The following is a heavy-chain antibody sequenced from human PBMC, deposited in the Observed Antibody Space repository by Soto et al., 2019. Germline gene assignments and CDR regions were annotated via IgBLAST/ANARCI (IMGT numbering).Heavy chain of an antibody. CDR3: ARASPSSRDFDY. CDR1: GFTFSSYA. D-gene: IGHD6-13*01. CDR2: ISYDGSNK. V-gene: IGHV3-30-3*01. J-gene: IGHJ4*02. Sequence: HPGGSLRLSCAASGFTFSSYAMHWVRQAPGKGLEWVAVISYDGSNKYYADSVKGRFTISRDNSKNTLYLQMNSLRAEDTAVYYCARASPSSRDFDYWGQGTLVTVYS.